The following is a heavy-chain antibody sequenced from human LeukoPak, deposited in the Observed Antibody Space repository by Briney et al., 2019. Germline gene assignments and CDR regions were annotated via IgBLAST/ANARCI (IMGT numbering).Heavy chain of an antibody. V-gene: IGHV3-53*01. J-gene: IGHJ2*01. CDR3: ARDPTTAVRYFDL. CDR2: INSAGNA. CDR1: GFTVSSNY. D-gene: IGHD4-23*01. Sequence: PGGSLRLSCAASGFTVSSNYMNWVRQAPGKGLEWVSVINSAGNAYYADSVKGRFTISRDNSKDMLYLQMNSLRAEDTAVYYCARDPTTAVRYFDLWGRGTLVTVSS.